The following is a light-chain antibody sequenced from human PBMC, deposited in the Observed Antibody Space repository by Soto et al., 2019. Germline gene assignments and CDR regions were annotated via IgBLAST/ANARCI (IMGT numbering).Light chain of an antibody. Sequence: QSVLTQPPSASGTPGQRVTISCSGSTFNIGSNTVSWYQHLPGTSPKLLIYNNVQRPSGVPDRFSGSKSGTSASLAISGLQSEDESDYYCAAWDDGLNTVLFGRGTKVTVL. CDR2: NNV. CDR1: TFNIGSNT. J-gene: IGLJ2*01. V-gene: IGLV1-44*01. CDR3: AAWDDGLNTVL.